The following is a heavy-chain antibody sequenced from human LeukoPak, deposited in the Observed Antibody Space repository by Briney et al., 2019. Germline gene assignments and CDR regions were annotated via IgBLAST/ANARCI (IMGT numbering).Heavy chain of an antibody. V-gene: IGHV1-69*05. CDR2: IIPIFGTA. CDR3: ARDRWMAAAASFDY. J-gene: IGHJ4*02. CDR1: GGTFSSYA. D-gene: IGHD6-13*01. Sequence: SVKVSCKASGGTFSSYAIRWVRQAPGQGLEWMGGIIPIFGTANYAQKFQGRVTITTDESTSTAYMELSSLRSEDTAVYYCARDRWMAAAASFDYWGQGTLVTVSS.